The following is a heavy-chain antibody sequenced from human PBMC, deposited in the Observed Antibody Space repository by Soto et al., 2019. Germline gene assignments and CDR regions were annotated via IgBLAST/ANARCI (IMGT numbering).Heavy chain of an antibody. D-gene: IGHD2-8*02. CDR1: GGSFSGYY. CDR3: ARDKITGLFDY. CDR2: INHSGRT. Sequence: QVQLQQWGAGLLKPSETLSLTCAVYGGSFSGYYWTWIRQPPGTGLEWIGEINHSGRTNYNPSLKSRGTISVDTSKNQFSLKLTSVTAADTAVYYCARDKITGLFDYWGQGTLVTVSS. J-gene: IGHJ4*02. V-gene: IGHV4-34*01.